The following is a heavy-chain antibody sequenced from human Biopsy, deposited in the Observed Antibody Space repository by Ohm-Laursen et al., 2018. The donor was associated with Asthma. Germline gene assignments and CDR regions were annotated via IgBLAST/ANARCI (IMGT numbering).Heavy chain of an antibody. CDR2: INSVFGTT. V-gene: IGHV1-69*13. D-gene: IGHD2-2*01. Sequence: SVKVSCRSLGGTFNTYVIGWVRQAPGQGLEWMGGINSVFGTTTYPQKFQDRVTITADDSTSTVYTELSSLRSEDTAVYYCARKAGSCISRTCYSLDFWGQGTLVTVSS. J-gene: IGHJ4*02. CDR3: ARKAGSCISRTCYSLDF. CDR1: GGTFNTYV.